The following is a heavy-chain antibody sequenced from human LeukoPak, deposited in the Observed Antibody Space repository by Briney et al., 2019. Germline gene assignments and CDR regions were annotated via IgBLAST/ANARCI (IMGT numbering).Heavy chain of an antibody. J-gene: IGHJ5*02. V-gene: IGHV1-69*04. CDR3: ARDYDSSTSWPGFDP. Sequence: ASVKVSCKASGGTFSSYTISWVRQAPGQGLEWMGRIIPILGIANYAHKFQGRVTITADKSTSTAYMELSSLRSEDTAVYYCARDYDSSTSWPGFDPWGQGTLVTVSS. D-gene: IGHD2-2*01. CDR2: IIPILGIA. CDR1: GGTFSSYT.